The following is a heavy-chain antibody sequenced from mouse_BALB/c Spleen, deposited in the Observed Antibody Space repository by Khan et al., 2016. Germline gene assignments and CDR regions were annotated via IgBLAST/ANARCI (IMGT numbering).Heavy chain of an antibody. CDR3: AVGGGYYGPTMDH. CDR1: TYIFTNYG. Sequence: QIQLVQSGPELKKPGDTVKISCKASTYIFTNYGMNWVKQAPGKGLKWMGWINTNTGEPTYAEEFKGRFAFSLETSASTASLQLINLKTEDTATYCCAVGGGYYGPTMDHWGQGTSVTVSA. D-gene: IGHD2-1*01. CDR2: INTNTGEP. J-gene: IGHJ4*01. V-gene: IGHV9-3*02.